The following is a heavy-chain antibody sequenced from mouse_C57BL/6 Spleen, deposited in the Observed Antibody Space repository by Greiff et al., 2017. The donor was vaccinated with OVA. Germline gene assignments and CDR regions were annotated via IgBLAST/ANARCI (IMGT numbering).Heavy chain of an antibody. J-gene: IGHJ4*01. CDR1: GYTFTDYN. CDR2: INPNNGGT. CDR3: ARSLYSSMDY. Sequence: EVKLMESGPELVKPGASVKIPCKASGYTFTDYNMDWVKQSHGKSLEWIGDINPNNGGTIYNQKFKGKATLTVDKSSSTAYMELRSLTSEDTAVYYCARSLYSSMDYWGQGTSVTVSS. V-gene: IGHV1-18*01.